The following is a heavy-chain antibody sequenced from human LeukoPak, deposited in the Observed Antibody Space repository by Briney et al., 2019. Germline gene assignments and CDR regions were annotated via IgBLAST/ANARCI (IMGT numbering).Heavy chain of an antibody. D-gene: IGHD3-22*01. CDR2: ISGSGGST. CDR1: GFTVSSNY. Sequence: GGSLRLSCAASGFTVSSNYMSWVRQAPGKGLERVSVISGSGGSTYYADSVKGRFTISRDNSKNTLYLQMNSLRAEDTAVYYCAARHYYYDSTLGWGQGTLVTVSS. CDR3: AARHYYYDSTLG. V-gene: IGHV3-23*01. J-gene: IGHJ4*02.